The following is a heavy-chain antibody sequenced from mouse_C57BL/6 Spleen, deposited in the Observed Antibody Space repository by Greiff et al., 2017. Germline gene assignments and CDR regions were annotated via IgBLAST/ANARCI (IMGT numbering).Heavy chain of an antibody. Sequence: DVMLVESGGGLVKPGGSLKLSCAASGFTFSDYGMHWVRQAPEKGLEWVAYISSGSSTIYYADTVKGRFTISRDNAKNTLFLQMTRLRSDDTAMYYCASNAYYSKKYAMDYWGQGTSVTVSS. V-gene: IGHV5-17*01. CDR3: ASNAYYSKKYAMDY. CDR2: ISSGSSTI. J-gene: IGHJ4*01. CDR1: GFTFSDYG. D-gene: IGHD2-5*01.